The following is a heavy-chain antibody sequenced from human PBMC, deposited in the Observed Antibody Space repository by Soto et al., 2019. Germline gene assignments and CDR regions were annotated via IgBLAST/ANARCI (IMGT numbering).Heavy chain of an antibody. D-gene: IGHD1-1*01. CDR2: IYYSGST. CDR1: GGSISSHY. J-gene: IGHJ4*02. Sequence: PSETLSLTCTVSGGSISSHYWSWIRQPPGKGLEWIGNIYYSGSTNYNPSLKSRVTISVDTSKDRFSLKLTSVTAVDTAVYYCARRSTTDYFDYWGQGTLVTVSS. CDR3: ARRSTTDYFDY. V-gene: IGHV4-59*08.